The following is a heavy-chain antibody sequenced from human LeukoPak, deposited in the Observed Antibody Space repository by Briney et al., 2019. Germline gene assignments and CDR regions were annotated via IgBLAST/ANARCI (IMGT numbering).Heavy chain of an antibody. D-gene: IGHD3-10*01. J-gene: IGHJ4*02. CDR1: GFTFSSYA. CDR3: ATSGSPWLAFDY. CDR2: ISGSGGST. Sequence: GGSLRLSCAASGFTFSSYAMSWVRQAPGKGLEWVSAISGSGGSTYYADSVKGRFTISRDNSKNTLYLQMSSLRAEDTAVYYCATSGSPWLAFDYWGQGTLVTVSS. V-gene: IGHV3-23*01.